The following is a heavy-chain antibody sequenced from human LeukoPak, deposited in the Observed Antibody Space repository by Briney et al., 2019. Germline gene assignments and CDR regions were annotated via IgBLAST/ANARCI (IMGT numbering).Heavy chain of an antibody. CDR3: AKGSYYYGSGSYSFDY. CDR2: ISGSGGNT. J-gene: IGHJ4*02. D-gene: IGHD3-10*01. V-gene: IGHV3-23*01. CDR1: GFTFSSYA. Sequence: GGSLRLSCAASGFTFSSYAMSWVRQAPGKGLEWVSAISGSGGNTYYADSVKGRFTISRDNSKNTLYLQINSLRAEDTAVYYCAKGSYYYGSGSYSFDYWGQGTLVTVSS.